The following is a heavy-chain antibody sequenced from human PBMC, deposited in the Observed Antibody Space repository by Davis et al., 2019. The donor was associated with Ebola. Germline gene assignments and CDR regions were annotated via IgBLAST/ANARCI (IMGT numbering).Heavy chain of an antibody. CDR1: GFTFSDYY. V-gene: IGHV3-11*04. Sequence: GESLKISCAASGFTFSDYYMSWIRQAPGKGLEWVSYISGSSSSIFYADSVKGRFTVSRDNAKNSLYLQMNSLRAEDTAVYYCARGYCSGGSCYSYYYYGMDVWGQGTTVTVSS. CDR3: ARGYCSGGSCYSYYYYGMDV. CDR2: ISGSSSSI. J-gene: IGHJ6*02. D-gene: IGHD2-15*01.